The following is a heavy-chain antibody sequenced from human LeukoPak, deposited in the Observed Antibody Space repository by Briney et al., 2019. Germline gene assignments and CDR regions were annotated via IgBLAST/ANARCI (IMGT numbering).Heavy chain of an antibody. CDR1: GFTFSTYG. J-gene: IGHJ4*02. Sequence: GGSLRLSCAASGFTFSTYGMHWVRQAPGKGLEWVAFIRYDAINKYYADSVRGRFTISRDNSKSTLSLQMNSLRAEDTAIYYCATYRQVLLPFESWGQGTLVTVSS. V-gene: IGHV3-30*02. CDR3: ATYRQVLLPFES. D-gene: IGHD2-8*02. CDR2: IRYDAINK.